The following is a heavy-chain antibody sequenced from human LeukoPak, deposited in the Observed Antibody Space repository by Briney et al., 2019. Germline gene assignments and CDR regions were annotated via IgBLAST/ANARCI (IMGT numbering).Heavy chain of an antibody. CDR3: AKGPCSSTSCYAYNFYYYGMDV. CDR1: GFTFSTYG. J-gene: IGHJ6*02. Sequence: GGSLRLSCAASGFTFSTYGMHWVRQAPGKGLEWVAVISYDGSNKYYADSVKGRFTISRDNSKNTLYLQMNSLRAEDTALYYCAKGPCSSTSCYAYNFYYYGMDVWGQGTTVTVSS. V-gene: IGHV3-30*18. D-gene: IGHD2-2*01. CDR2: ISYDGSNK.